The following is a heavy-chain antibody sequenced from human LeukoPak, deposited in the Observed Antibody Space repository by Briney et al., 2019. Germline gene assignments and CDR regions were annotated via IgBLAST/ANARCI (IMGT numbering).Heavy chain of an antibody. Sequence: PGGSLRLSCTASGFIFGDYAMSWVRQVPGKGLEWVGFIRSKAYRGATQYATSVKGRFTISRDDSKNTLYLQMNSLKTEDTAVYYCLRDWYGSGSYWQIRESYFDYWGQGTLVTVSS. J-gene: IGHJ4*02. CDR1: GFIFGDYA. D-gene: IGHD3-10*01. V-gene: IGHV3-49*04. CDR3: LRDWYGSGSYWQIRESYFDY. CDR2: IRSKAYRGAT.